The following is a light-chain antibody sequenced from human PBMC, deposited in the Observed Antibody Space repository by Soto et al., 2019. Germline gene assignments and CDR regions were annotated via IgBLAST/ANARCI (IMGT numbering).Light chain of an antibody. CDR1: QSVSSSY. J-gene: IGKJ2*01. CDR2: GAT. CDR3: QQYGSSPYA. Sequence: EIVLTQSPGTLSLSPGERATLSCRASQSVSSSYLAWHQQKPGQAPRLLIYGATSMATGIPDRFSGSGSGTDFTLNISRLEPEDFAVYYCQQYGSSPYAFGQGTKLEIK. V-gene: IGKV3-20*01.